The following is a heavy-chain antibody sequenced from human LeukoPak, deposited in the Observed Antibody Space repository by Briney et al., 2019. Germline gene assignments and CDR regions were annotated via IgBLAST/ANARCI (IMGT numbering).Heavy chain of an antibody. V-gene: IGHV1-18*01. CDR3: ARPKGERVVVPPSREVGWFDP. D-gene: IGHD2-2*01. CDR2: ISAYNGNT. Sequence: GASVKVSCKASGYTFTSYGISWVRQAPGQGLEWMGWISAYNGNTNYAQKLQGRVTMTTDTSTSTAYMELRSLRSDDTAVYYCARPKGERVVVPPSREVGWFDPWGRGTLVTVSS. J-gene: IGHJ5*02. CDR1: GYTFTSYG.